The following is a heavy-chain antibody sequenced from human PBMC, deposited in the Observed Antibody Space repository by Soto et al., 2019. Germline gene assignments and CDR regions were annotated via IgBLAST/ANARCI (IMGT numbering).Heavy chain of an antibody. Sequence: GGSLRLSCAASGFTFDDYAMHWVRQAPGKGLEWVSGISWNSGSIGYADSVKGRFTISRDNAKNSLYLQMNSLRAEDTALYYCAKDMGSDKHHGGAFDIWGQGTMVTVSS. V-gene: IGHV3-9*01. D-gene: IGHD3-10*01. J-gene: IGHJ3*02. CDR2: ISWNSGSI. CDR1: GFTFDDYA. CDR3: AKDMGSDKHHGGAFDI.